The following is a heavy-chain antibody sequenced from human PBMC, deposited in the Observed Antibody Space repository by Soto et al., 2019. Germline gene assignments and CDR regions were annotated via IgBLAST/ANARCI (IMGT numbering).Heavy chain of an antibody. D-gene: IGHD2-2*01. Sequence: PGGSLRLSCAASGFTFSSYGMHWVRQAPDKGLEWVAVIWYDGSNKYYADSVKGRFTISRDNSKNTLYLQMNSLRAEDTAVYYCAREKISTSCCNWFDPWGQGTLVTVSS. J-gene: IGHJ5*02. CDR2: IWYDGSNK. CDR3: AREKISTSCCNWFDP. CDR1: GFTFSSYG. V-gene: IGHV3-33*01.